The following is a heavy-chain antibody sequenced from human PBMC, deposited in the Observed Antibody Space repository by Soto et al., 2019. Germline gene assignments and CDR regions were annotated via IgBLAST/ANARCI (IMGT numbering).Heavy chain of an antibody. V-gene: IGHV3-11*01. CDR1: GFTFSDYY. Sequence: GGSLRLSGAASGFTFSDYYMSWIRQAPGKGLEWVSYISSSGSTIYYADSVKGRFTISRDNAKNSLYLQMNSLRAEDTAVYYCARDSWYYGSGSIYGMDVWGQGTTVTVSS. CDR2: ISSSGSTI. D-gene: IGHD3-10*01. J-gene: IGHJ6*02. CDR3: ARDSWYYGSGSIYGMDV.